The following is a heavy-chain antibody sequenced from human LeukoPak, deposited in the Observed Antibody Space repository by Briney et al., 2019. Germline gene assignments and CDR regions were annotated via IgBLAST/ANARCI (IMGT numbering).Heavy chain of an antibody. CDR1: GGSFSDYY. CDR3: ARVEELLWFGELLYRQTEEDH. J-gene: IGHJ4*02. V-gene: IGHV4-34*01. Sequence: SETLSLTCAVYGGSFSDYYWSWIRQPPGKGLEWIGEINHSGSTNYNPSLKSRVTISVDTSKNQFSLKLSSVTAADTAVYYCARVEELLWFGELLYRQTEEDHWGQGTLVTVSS. D-gene: IGHD3-10*01. CDR2: INHSGST.